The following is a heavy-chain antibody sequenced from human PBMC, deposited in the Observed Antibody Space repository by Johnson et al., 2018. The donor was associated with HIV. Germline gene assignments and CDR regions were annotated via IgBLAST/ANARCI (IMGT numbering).Heavy chain of an antibody. V-gene: IGHV3-30*03. J-gene: IGHJ3*02. CDR2: ISYNGTNT. Sequence: QMLLVESGGGVVQPGRSLRLSCVASGFTFSSYGMHWVRQTPGKGLEWVAVISYNGTNTWYADSVKGRFTISRDNSKNTMYLQLNSLRPEDTAVYYCARDPGWRGSYGSAFDIWGQGTIVIVSS. D-gene: IGHD3-10*01. CDR1: GFTFSSYG. CDR3: ARDPGWRGSYGSAFDI.